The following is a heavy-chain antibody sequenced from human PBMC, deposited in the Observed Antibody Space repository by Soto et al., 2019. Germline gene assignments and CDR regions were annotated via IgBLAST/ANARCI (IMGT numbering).Heavy chain of an antibody. CDR1: GGSISSYY. V-gene: IGHV4-59*01. CDR3: ARDRSYYDSSGYYNYGMDV. J-gene: IGHJ6*02. Sequence: PSETLSLTXTVSGGSISSYYWSWIRRPPGKGLEWIGYIYYSGSTNYNPSLKSRVTISVDTSKNQFSLKLSSVTAADTAVYYCARDRSYYDSSGYYNYGMDVWGQGTTVTVS. CDR2: IYYSGST. D-gene: IGHD3-22*01.